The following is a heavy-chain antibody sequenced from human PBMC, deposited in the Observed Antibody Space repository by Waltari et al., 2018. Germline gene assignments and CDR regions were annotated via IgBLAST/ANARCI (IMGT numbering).Heavy chain of an antibody. CDR3: ARGGRRDYFDY. CDR2: IYYRGST. CDR1: GGSVSSGSYY. Sequence: QVQLQESGPGLVKPSETLSLTCTVSGGSVSSGSYYWSWIRQPPGKGLEWIGYIYYRGSTNYNPSLKSRVTISVDTSKNQFSLKLSSVTAADTAVYYCARGGRRDYFDYWGQGTLVTVSS. D-gene: IGHD3-10*01. J-gene: IGHJ4*02. V-gene: IGHV4-61*01.